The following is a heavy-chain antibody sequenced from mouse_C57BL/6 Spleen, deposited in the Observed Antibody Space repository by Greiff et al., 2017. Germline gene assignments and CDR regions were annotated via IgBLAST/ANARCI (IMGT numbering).Heavy chain of an antibody. CDR3: ARRRAGRNYFDY. V-gene: IGHV1-18*01. CDR1: AYTFTDYN. J-gene: IGHJ2*01. CDR2: INPNNGGT. D-gene: IGHD3-3*01. Sequence: EVQLQESGPELVKPGASVKIPCKASAYTFTDYNMDWVKQSHGKSLEWIGDINPNNGGTIYNQKFKGKATLTVDKSSSTAYMELRSLTSEDTAVYYCARRRAGRNYFDYWGQGTTLTVSS.